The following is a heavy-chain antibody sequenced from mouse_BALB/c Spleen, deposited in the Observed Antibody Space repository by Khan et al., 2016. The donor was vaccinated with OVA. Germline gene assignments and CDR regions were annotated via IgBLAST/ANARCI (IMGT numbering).Heavy chain of an antibody. D-gene: IGHD2-2*01. Sequence: VQLVESGAELVKPGASVKLSCKASGYTFTNYYMYWVKQRPGQGLEWIGEINPNNGGTNFNEKFKSKATLTVDKSSSTAYMQLSSLTSEDSAVYYCTRSGYGSFAYWGQGTLVTVSA. J-gene: IGHJ3*01. CDR2: INPNNGGT. CDR1: GYTFTNYY. V-gene: IGHV1S81*02. CDR3: TRSGYGSFAY.